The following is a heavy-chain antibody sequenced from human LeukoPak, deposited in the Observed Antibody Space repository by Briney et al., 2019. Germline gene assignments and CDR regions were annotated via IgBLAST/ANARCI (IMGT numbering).Heavy chain of an antibody. Sequence: GESLKISCQGSGYIFSNYWIGWVRQMPGKGLEWMGIIYPGDSDTRYRSSFQGQVTISADKSISTAYLQWSSLKASDTAMYYCARPYDSSGYTAFDIWGQGTMVTVSS. D-gene: IGHD3-22*01. CDR1: GYIFSNYW. CDR3: ARPYDSSGYTAFDI. J-gene: IGHJ3*02. V-gene: IGHV5-51*01. CDR2: IYPGDSDT.